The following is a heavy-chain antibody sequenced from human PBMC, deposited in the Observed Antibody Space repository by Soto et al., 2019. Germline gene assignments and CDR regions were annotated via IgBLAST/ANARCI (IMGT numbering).Heavy chain of an antibody. CDR3: TREYTSSRFDH. CDR2: INPNSGVT. Sequence: ASVKVSCKASGYTFAGNYLHWVRQAPGQGLEWMGWINPNSGVTNYAQKFQGWVTMTRDTSISTAYMELSRLGSDDTAVYYCTREYTSSRFDHWGRGSLVTVSS. V-gene: IGHV1-2*04. J-gene: IGHJ4*02. D-gene: IGHD6-6*01. CDR1: GYTFAGNY.